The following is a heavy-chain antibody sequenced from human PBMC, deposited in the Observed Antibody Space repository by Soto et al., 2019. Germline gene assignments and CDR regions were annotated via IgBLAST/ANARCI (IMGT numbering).Heavy chain of an antibody. CDR2: ISQSGSS. CDR3: ARPHSSGWFTYDY. V-gene: IGHV4-38-2*01. Sequence: SETLSLTGAVSGYSITTGSYWGWIRQPPGKGLEWIGSISQSGSSYYNPSLKSRLTILIDTSKNQFSLKLSSVTAADTAVYYCARPHSSGWFTYDYWGQGALVTVSS. D-gene: IGHD6-19*01. CDR1: GYSITTGSY. J-gene: IGHJ4*02.